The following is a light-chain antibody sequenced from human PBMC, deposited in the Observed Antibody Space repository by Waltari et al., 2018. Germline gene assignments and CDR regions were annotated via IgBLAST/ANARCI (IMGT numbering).Light chain of an antibody. J-gene: IGKJ4*01. V-gene: IGKV3-11*01. CDR2: DTS. Sequence: EIVLTQSPAILSLSPGESASLSCRASQSVTNYLAWYQQKPGQAPRLLIYDTSNRATGIPARFSGSGFGTDFTLTISSLEPEDFAVYYCQQRRDWPLTFGGGTKVEIK. CDR3: QQRRDWPLT. CDR1: QSVTNY.